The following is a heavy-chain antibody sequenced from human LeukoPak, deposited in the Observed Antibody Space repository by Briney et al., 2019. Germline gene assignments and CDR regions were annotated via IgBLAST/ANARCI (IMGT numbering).Heavy chain of an antibody. D-gene: IGHD2-15*01. CDR1: GGSTSNYY. J-gene: IGHJ4*02. CDR3: ARKYCSGGSCYYFDS. CDR2: IYSSGTT. V-gene: IGHV4-4*07. Sequence: SETLSLTCTVSGGSTSNYYWSWIRQPAGTGLEWIGRIYSSGTTNYNPSLKSRVSMSVDPSKNQFSLKLTSVTAADTAVYYCARKYCSGGSCYYFDSWGQGTLVTVSS.